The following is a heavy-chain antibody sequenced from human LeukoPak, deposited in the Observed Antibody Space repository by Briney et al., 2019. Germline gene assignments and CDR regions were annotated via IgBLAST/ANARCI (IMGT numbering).Heavy chain of an antibody. CDR1: GLTFSSHW. CDR3: VRGNDYGGPHY. V-gene: IGHV3-74*01. CDR2: ITNDGSST. Sequence: GGSLRLSCAASGLTFSSHWMHWVRQAPGKGLVWVSRITNDGSSTTYADSVKGRFTISRDNGKNTLFLQMNSLRAEDAAVYYCVRGNDYGGPHYWGQGTLVTVSS. D-gene: IGHD4-23*01. J-gene: IGHJ4*02.